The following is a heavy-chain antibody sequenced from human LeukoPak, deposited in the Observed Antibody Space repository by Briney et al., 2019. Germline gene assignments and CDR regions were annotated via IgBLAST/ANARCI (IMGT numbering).Heavy chain of an antibody. D-gene: IGHD6-19*01. J-gene: IGHJ4*02. V-gene: IGHV4-34*01. CDR1: GGSFSGYY. Sequence: PSETLSLICAVYGGSFSGYYWSWIRQPPGKGLEWIGEINHSGSTNYNPSLKSRVTISVDTSKNQFSLKLSSVTAADTAVYYCARGVAGGAVAPPPPFDYWGQGTLVTVSS. CDR2: INHSGST. CDR3: ARGVAGGAVAPPPPFDY.